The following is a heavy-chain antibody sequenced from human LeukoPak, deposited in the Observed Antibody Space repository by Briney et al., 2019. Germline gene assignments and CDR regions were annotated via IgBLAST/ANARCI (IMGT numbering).Heavy chain of an antibody. CDR2: ITWNGEST. CDR3: ARDWRSGFSIDF. CDR1: GFYFGDYG. J-gene: IGHJ4*02. Sequence: PGGSLRRSCAASGFYFGDYGMSWVRQVPGKGPEWVAGITWNGESTSYAESVKGRFTISRDNTRNFLYLQMNSLGADDTAVYYCARDWRSGFSIDFWGQGLLVTVSS. D-gene: IGHD3-22*01. V-gene: IGHV3-20*04.